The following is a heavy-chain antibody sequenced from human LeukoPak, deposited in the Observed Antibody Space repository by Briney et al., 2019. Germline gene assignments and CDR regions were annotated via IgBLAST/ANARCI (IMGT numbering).Heavy chain of an antibody. Sequence: PGGSLRLSCTASGFTFGDYAVTWVRQAPGRGLEWVGLIRSNTYGGTTEYAASVKGRFTISRDDSKSIAYLQMNGLKTEDTAVYYCTRGHMITFGGTTPGTRHLEYWGQGTLVTVSS. CDR1: GFTFGDYA. J-gene: IGHJ4*02. CDR2: IRSNTYGGTT. CDR3: TRGHMITFGGTTPGTRHLEY. V-gene: IGHV3-49*04. D-gene: IGHD3-16*01.